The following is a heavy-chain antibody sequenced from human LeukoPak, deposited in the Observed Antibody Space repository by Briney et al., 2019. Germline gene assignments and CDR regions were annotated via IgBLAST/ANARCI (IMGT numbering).Heavy chain of an antibody. J-gene: IGHJ6*03. CDR3: ARVLGTRRLDRGTWPSYYYYYLDV. CDR2: INNSGST. CDR1: GGSFSGYY. D-gene: IGHD3-10*01. Sequence: SGTLSLTCAVYGGSFSGYYWSWIRQPPGKGLEWIGEINNSGSTNYNRCLNSRVTISVDTSKNQFSLKLSSVTAADTAVYYCARVLGTRRLDRGTWPSYYYYYLDVWGKGTTVTVSS. V-gene: IGHV4-34*01.